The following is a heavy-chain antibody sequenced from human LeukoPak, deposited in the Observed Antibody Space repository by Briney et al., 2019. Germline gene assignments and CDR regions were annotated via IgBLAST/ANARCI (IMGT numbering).Heavy chain of an antibody. V-gene: IGHV4-4*07. CDR1: GGSISSYY. Sequence: SETLSLTCTVSGGSISSYYWSWIRQTAGKGLEWIGRLSTSGTTNYNPSLKSRVTMSVDTSKNQFSLHLTSVTAADTAVYYRARARGQSGVDYWGQGTLVTVSS. D-gene: IGHD3-10*01. J-gene: IGHJ4*02. CDR2: LSTSGTT. CDR3: ARARGQSGVDY.